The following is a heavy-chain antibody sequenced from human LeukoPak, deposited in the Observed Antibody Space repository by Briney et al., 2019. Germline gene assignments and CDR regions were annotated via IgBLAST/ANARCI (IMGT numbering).Heavy chain of an antibody. Sequence: GGSLRLSCAASGFTVSNNFMSWVRQAPGRGLEWVSIIHSGGSTYYADSVKGRFTISGDNSKNTVYLQMNGLRAEDTAVYYCARVGGDNYNVNQFDYWGQGTLVTVSS. CDR3: ARVGGDNYNVNQFDY. V-gene: IGHV3-66*01. CDR2: IHSGGST. J-gene: IGHJ4*02. CDR1: GFTVSNNF. D-gene: IGHD5-24*01.